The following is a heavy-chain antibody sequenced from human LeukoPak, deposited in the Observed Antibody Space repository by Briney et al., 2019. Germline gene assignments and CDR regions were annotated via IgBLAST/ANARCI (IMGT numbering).Heavy chain of an antibody. D-gene: IGHD3-10*01. Sequence: ASVKVSCKSSGYTFTDYHIHWVRQAPGQGLEWMGWINPNSGGTKYAQKFQGRVTMTRDTSITTAFMELSRLRSDDTAVYYCARGGYGSGEGGYWGQGTLVTVSS. CDR1: GYTFTDYH. CDR3: ARGGYGSGEGGY. V-gene: IGHV1-2*02. CDR2: INPNSGGT. J-gene: IGHJ4*02.